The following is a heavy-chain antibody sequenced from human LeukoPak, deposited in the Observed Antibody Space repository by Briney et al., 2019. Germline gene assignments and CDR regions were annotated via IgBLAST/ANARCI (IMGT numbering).Heavy chain of an antibody. D-gene: IGHD3-3*01. Sequence: GESLKISCKGSGYSFTSHWIGGVRQMLGKGLEWMGIIYPGDSDTRYSPSFQGQVTISADKSISTAYLQWRSLKASDTAMYYCARFASEDFWSDTPPRYFDYWGQGTLVTVSS. CDR1: GYSFTSHW. V-gene: IGHV5-51*01. J-gene: IGHJ4*02. CDR3: ARFASEDFWSDTPPRYFDY. CDR2: IYPGDSDT.